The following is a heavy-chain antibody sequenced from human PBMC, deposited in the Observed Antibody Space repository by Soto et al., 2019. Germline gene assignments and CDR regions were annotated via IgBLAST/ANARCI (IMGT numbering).Heavy chain of an antibody. Sequence: GEALKSSCKGSVYSFTSFWIGWVRPMPGKVLEWMGIIYPGDSDTRYSPSFQGQVTISADKSISTAYLQWSSLKASDTAMYYCARLNGDYAFWFDPWGQGTLVTVSS. CDR2: IYPGDSDT. CDR3: ARLNGDYAFWFDP. D-gene: IGHD4-17*01. J-gene: IGHJ5*02. V-gene: IGHV5-51*01. CDR1: VYSFTSFW.